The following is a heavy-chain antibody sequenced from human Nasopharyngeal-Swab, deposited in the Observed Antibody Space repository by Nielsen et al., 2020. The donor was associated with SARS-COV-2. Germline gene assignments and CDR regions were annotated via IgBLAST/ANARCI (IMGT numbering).Heavy chain of an antibody. CDR1: GFSFSTSW. CDR2: MNPDGDKI. Sequence: GESLKISCAASGFSFSTSWMNWARQAPGKGLEWVANMNPDGDKIYYADSVKGRFTMSRDNAENSLYLQMNSLRAEDTAVYYCAKDVRLSMVRGVIGYFQHWGQGTLVTVSS. V-gene: IGHV3-7*03. D-gene: IGHD3-10*01. J-gene: IGHJ1*01. CDR3: AKDVRLSMVRGVIGYFQH.